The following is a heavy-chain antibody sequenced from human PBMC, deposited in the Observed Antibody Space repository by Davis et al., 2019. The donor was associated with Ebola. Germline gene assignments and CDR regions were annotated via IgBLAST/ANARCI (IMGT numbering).Heavy chain of an antibody. CDR3: ARAHFGRSSFDY. J-gene: IGHJ4*02. D-gene: IGHD6-6*01. CDR1: GFTFSSYD. Sequence: GSLRLSCAASGFTFSSYDMHWVRQVTGKGLEWVSAIGTAGDTYYPGSVKGRFTISRENAKNSLYLQMNSLRAGDTAVYYGARAHFGRSSFDYWGQGTLVTVSS. CDR2: IGTAGDT. V-gene: IGHV3-13*01.